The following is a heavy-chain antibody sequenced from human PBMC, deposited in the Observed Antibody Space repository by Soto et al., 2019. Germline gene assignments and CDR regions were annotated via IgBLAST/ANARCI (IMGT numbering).Heavy chain of an antibody. V-gene: IGHV1-2*04. Sequence: ASVKVSCKASGYTFTGYYMHWVRQAPGQGLEWMGWINPNSGGTNYAQKFQGWVTMTRDTSISTAYMELSRLRAEDTALYYCAKEPSRRGGCFDYWGQGTLVTVSS. CDR1: GYTFTGYY. CDR2: INPNSGGT. D-gene: IGHD6-19*01. J-gene: IGHJ4*02. CDR3: AKEPSRRGGCFDY.